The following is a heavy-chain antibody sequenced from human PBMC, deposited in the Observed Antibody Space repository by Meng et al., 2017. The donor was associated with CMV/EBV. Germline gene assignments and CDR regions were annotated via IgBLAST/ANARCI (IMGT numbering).Heavy chain of an antibody. CDR2: IIPIFGTA. J-gene: IGHJ2*01. V-gene: IGHV1-69*12. CDR3: AREVDDYGDGWYFDL. CDR1: GGTFSSYA. Sequence: QVRVGQSGAEVKKPGSSVKVSCKASGGTFSSYAISWGRQAPGQGLEWMGGIIPIFGTANYAQKFQGRVTITADESTSTAYMELSSLRSEDTAVYYCAREVDDYGDGWYFDLWGRGTLVTVSS. D-gene: IGHD4-17*01.